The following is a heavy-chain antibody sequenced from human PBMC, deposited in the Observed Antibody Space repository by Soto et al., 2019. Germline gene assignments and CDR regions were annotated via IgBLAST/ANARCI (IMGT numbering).Heavy chain of an antibody. CDR2: IYYSGST. D-gene: IGHD6-19*01. CDR1: GGSISSSSYY. V-gene: IGHV4-39*01. CDR3: ARPRFGGSGWYNDYYYGMDV. J-gene: IGHJ6*02. Sequence: SETLSLTCTVSGGSISSSSYYWGWIRQPPGKVLEWIGSIYYSGSTYYNPSLKSRVTISVDTSKNQFSLKLSSVTAADTAVYYCARPRFGGSGWYNDYYYGMDVWGQGTTVT.